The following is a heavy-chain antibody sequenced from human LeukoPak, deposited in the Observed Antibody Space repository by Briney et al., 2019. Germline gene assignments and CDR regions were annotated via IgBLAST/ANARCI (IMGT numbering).Heavy chain of an antibody. V-gene: IGHV1-8*03. Sequence: ASVKVSCKASGYTFNSYDINWVRHATGPGLEWMGWMNPNSGNTRYAQKFQGRVTITRNTSISTAYMELSSLRSEDTAVYYCARGRRGWVYDYWGQGTLVTVSS. CDR2: MNPNSGNT. J-gene: IGHJ4*02. D-gene: IGHD1-14*01. CDR3: ARGRRGWVYDY. CDR1: GYTFNSYD.